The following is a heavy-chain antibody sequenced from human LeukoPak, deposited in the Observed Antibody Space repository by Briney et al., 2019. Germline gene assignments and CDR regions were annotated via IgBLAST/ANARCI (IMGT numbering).Heavy chain of an antibody. V-gene: IGHV3-33*03. CDR2: IWYDGSNK. D-gene: IGHD3-10*01. CDR3: ASYYYGSGTSLGY. J-gene: IGHJ4*02. CDR1: GFTFSNYG. Sequence: GGSLRLSCAASGFTFSNYGMHWVRQAPGKGLEWVAVIWYDGSNKYYADSVKGRFTISRDNAKNSLYLQMNSLRAEDTAVYYCASYYYGSGTSLGYWGQGTLVTVSS.